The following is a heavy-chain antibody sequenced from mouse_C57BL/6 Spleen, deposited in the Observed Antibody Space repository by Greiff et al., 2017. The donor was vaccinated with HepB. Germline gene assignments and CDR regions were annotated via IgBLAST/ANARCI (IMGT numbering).Heavy chain of an antibody. V-gene: IGHV5-17*01. J-gene: IGHJ4*01. D-gene: IGHD1-1*01. CDR1: GFTFSDYG. CDR2: ISSGSSTI. CDR3: ARKVVATRAMDY. Sequence: EVHLVESGGGLVKPGGSLKLSCAASGFTFSDYGMHWVRQAPEKGLEWVAYISSGSSTIYYADTVKGRFTISRDNAKNTLFLQMTSLRSEDTAMYYCARKVVATRAMDYWGQGTSVTVSS.